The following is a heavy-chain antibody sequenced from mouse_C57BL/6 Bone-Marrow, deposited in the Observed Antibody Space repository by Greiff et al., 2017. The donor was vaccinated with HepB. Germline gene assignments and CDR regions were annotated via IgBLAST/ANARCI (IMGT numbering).Heavy chain of an antibody. V-gene: IGHV1-18*01. CDR3: ARLGGSSPYYAMDY. Sequence: VHVKQSGPELVKPGASVKIPCKASGYTFTDYNMDWVKQSHGKSLEWIGDINPNNGGTIYNQKFKGKATLTVDKSSSTAYMELRSLTSEDTAVYYCARLGGSSPYYAMDYWGQGTSVTVSS. CDR1: GYTFTDYN. J-gene: IGHJ4*01. D-gene: IGHD1-1*01. CDR2: INPNNGGT.